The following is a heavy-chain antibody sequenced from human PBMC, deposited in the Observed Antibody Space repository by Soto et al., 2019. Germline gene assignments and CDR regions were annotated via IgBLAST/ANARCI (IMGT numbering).Heavy chain of an antibody. J-gene: IGHJ6*02. CDR1: GFTFSSYA. V-gene: IGHV3-23*01. D-gene: IGHD3-3*01. CDR2: ISGSGGST. CDR3: AKDLGDFWSGYYIGYYYYGMDV. Sequence: GGSLRLSCAASGFTFSSYAMSWVRQDTGKGLEWVSAISGSGGSTYYADSVKGRFTISRDNSKNTLYLQMNSLRAEDTAVYYCAKDLGDFWSGYYIGYYYYGMDVWXQGTTVTVSS.